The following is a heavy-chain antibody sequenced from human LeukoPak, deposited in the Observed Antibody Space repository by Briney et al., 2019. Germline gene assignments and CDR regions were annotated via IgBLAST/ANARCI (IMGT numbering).Heavy chain of an antibody. CDR3: AKEGMATITNWIFDY. CDR2: IYSGGST. J-gene: IGHJ4*02. CDR1: GFTFSSYS. D-gene: IGHD5-24*01. V-gene: IGHV3-66*02. Sequence: PGGSLRLSCAASGFTFSSYSINWVRQAPGKGLEWVSVIYSGGSTYYADSVKGRFTISRDNSKNTLYLQMNSLRAEDTAVYYCAKEGMATITNWIFDYWGQGTLVTVSS.